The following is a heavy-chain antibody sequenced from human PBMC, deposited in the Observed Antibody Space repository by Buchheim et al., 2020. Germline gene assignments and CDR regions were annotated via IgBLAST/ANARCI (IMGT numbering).Heavy chain of an antibody. CDR3: AKGVVFPLYGMDV. Sequence: QVQLVESGGGVVQPGRSLRLSCAASGFTFSSYAMHWVRQAPGKGLEWVAVISYDGSNKYYADSVKGRFTISRYNSKKTLYLQMNSLRAEDTAVYYCAKGVVFPLYGMDVWGQGTT. CDR1: GFTFSSYA. V-gene: IGHV3-30*04. CDR2: ISYDGSNK. J-gene: IGHJ6*02. D-gene: IGHD2-15*01.